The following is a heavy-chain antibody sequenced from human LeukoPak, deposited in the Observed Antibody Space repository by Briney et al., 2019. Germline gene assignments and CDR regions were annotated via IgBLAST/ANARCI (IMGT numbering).Heavy chain of an antibody. J-gene: IGHJ6*03. CDR2: IIPIFGTA. V-gene: IGHV1-69*06. Sequence: EASVKVSCKASGGTFSSYAISWVRQAPGQGLEWMGGIIPIFGTANYAQKFQGRVTITADKSTSTAYMELSSLRSEDTAVYYCARDSYSYGLYYYMDVWGKGTTVTVSS. CDR3: ARDSYSYGLYYYMDV. CDR1: GGTFSSYA. D-gene: IGHD5-18*01.